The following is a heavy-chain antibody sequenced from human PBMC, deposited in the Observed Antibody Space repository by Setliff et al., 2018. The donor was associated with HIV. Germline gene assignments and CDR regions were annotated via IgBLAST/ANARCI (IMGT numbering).Heavy chain of an antibody. Sequence: PSETLSLTCAVYGGSLSGYHWSWIRQSPGKGLEWIGEINHSGSTNYNPSLKSRVIISIDTSKKQFSLKLTSVTAADTATYYCVAPRGMSTILVYWGQGSLVTVSS. J-gene: IGHJ4*02. V-gene: IGHV4-34*01. D-gene: IGHD3-9*01. CDR2: INHSGST. CDR1: GGSLSGYH. CDR3: VAPRGMSTILVY.